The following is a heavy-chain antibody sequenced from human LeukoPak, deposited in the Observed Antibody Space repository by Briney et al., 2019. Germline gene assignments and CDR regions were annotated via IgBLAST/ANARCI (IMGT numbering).Heavy chain of an antibody. CDR3: ATQRDGTSGDSSGYYYLDY. V-gene: IGHV4-39*07. CDR1: GGSISSSSYY. J-gene: IGHJ4*02. Sequence: SETLSLTCTVSGGSISSSSYYWGWIRQPPGKGLEWIGSTYYSGSTYYNPSLKSRVTISVDTSKNQFSLKLSSVTAADTAVYYCATQRDGTSGDSSGYYYLDYWGQGTLVTVSS. D-gene: IGHD3-22*01. CDR2: TYYSGST.